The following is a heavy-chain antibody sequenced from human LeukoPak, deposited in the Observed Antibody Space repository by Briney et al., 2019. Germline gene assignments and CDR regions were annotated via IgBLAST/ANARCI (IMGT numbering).Heavy chain of an antibody. CDR3: ARGGRSTSTSSLNWFDP. Sequence: SVKVSCKASGGTFSSYAISWVRQAPGQGLEWMGRIIPIFGIANYAQKFQGRVTITADKSTSTAYIELRSLRSEDPAVYYCARGGRSTSTSSLNWFDPWGEGTLVTVSS. J-gene: IGHJ5*02. D-gene: IGHD2-2*01. CDR1: GGTFSSYA. V-gene: IGHV1-69*04. CDR2: IIPIFGIA.